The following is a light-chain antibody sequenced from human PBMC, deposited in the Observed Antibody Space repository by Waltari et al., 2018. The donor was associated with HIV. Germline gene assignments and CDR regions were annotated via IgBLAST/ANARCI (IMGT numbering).Light chain of an antibody. CDR3: GTWDSSVSAGV. J-gene: IGLJ2*01. CDR2: DNN. Sequence: QSVLTQPPSVSASPGQKVTFSCSGSTSHIGKNFVSWSQQLPEAAPKLIIYDNNKRPSGVPDRFSGSKSATSATLAITGLQTGDEADYYCGTWDSSVSAGVFGGGTKLTVL. V-gene: IGLV1-51*01. CDR1: TSHIGKNF.